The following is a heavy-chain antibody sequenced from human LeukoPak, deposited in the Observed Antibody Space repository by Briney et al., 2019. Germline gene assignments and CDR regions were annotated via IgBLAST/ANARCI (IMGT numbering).Heavy chain of an antibody. CDR3: ARDWGYCSGGSCYGMDV. V-gene: IGHV3-21*01. D-gene: IGHD2-15*01. Sequence: GGSLRLSCAASGFTFSSYSMNWVRQAPGKGLEWVSSISSSSSYIYYADSVKGRFTISRDNAKNSLYLQMNSLRAEDTAVYYCARDWGYCSGGSCYGMDVWGRGTTVTVSS. J-gene: IGHJ6*02. CDR2: ISSSSSYI. CDR1: GFTFSSYS.